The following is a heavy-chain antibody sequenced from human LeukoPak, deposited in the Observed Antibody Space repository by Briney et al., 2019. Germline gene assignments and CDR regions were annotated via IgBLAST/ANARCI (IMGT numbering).Heavy chain of an antibody. Sequence: GGSPRLSCAASGFTVSSNYMSWVRQAPGKGLEWVSVIYSGGSAYYADSVKGRFTISRDNSKNTVYLQMNTLRAEDTAVYYCARGGGTYGNFDYWGQGTLVTVSS. D-gene: IGHD1/OR15-1a*01. J-gene: IGHJ4*02. CDR2: IYSGGSA. CDR3: ARGGGTYGNFDY. CDR1: GFTVSSNY. V-gene: IGHV3-53*01.